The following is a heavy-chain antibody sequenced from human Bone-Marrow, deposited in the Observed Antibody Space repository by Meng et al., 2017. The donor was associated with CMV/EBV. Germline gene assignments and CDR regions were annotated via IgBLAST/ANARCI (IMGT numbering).Heavy chain of an antibody. D-gene: IGHD3-3*01. CDR1: GYTFTSYD. CDR2: MNPNSGNT. J-gene: IGHJ6*02. CDR3: ARASYDFWSSYYLYYYYYYGMDV. Sequence: ASVKVSCKASGYTFTSYDINWVRQATGQGLERMGWMNPNSGNTGYAQKFQGRVTMTRNTSISTAYMELSSLRSEDTDVYYCARASYDFWSSYYLYYYYYYGMDVWGQGTTVTVSS. V-gene: IGHV1-8*01.